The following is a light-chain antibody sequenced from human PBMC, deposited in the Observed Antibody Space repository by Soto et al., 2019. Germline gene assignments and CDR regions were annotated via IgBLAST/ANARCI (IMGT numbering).Light chain of an antibody. V-gene: IGKV1-5*03. J-gene: IGKJ1*01. CDR2: KAS. Sequence: DIQMTQSPATLSASLGDRVTITCRASQTISTWLAWYQQKPGKAPNLLIYKASSLESGVPPRFSGSGSGTEFTLTISSLQPDDFATYYCQQYHSYSWTCGQGPRRIP. CDR1: QTISTW. CDR3: QQYHSYSWT.